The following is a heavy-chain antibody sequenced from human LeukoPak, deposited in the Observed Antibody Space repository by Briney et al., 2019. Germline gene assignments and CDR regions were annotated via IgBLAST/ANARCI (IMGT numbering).Heavy chain of an antibody. Sequence: PGRSRRLSCAASGFTFSSYAMHWVRQAPGKGLEWVAVISYDGSNKYYADSVKGRFTISRDNSKNTLYLQMNSLRAEDTAVYYCARGSQQQQTRYYYYYMDVWGKGTTDTVSS. D-gene: IGHD6-13*01. J-gene: IGHJ6*03. CDR2: ISYDGSNK. CDR1: GFTFSSYA. V-gene: IGHV3-30*04. CDR3: ARGSQQQQTRYYYYYMDV.